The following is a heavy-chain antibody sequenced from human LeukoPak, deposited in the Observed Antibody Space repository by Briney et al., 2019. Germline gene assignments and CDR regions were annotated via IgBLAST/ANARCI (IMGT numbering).Heavy chain of an antibody. CDR3: ARDQLGAFDI. V-gene: IGHV3-21*01. Sequence: PGGSLRLSCAASGFTFSSYSMNWVRQAPGKGLEWVSSISSSSSYIYYADSVRGRFTISRDNAKNSLYLQMNSLRAEDTAVYYCARDQLGAFDIWGQGTMVTVSS. CDR1: GFTFSSYS. CDR2: ISSSSSYI. J-gene: IGHJ3*02. D-gene: IGHD1-1*01.